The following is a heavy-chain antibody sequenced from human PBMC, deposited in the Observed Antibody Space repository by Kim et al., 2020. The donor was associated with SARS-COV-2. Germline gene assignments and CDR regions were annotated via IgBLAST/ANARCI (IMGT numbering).Heavy chain of an antibody. CDR1: GFTFSNYN. CDR2: ISSSSRYI. CDR3: ARERLDVGGGYDPLDY. J-gene: IGHJ4*02. D-gene: IGHD5-12*01. V-gene: IGHV3-21*01. Sequence: GGSLRLSCAASGFTFSNYNMNWVRQAPGKGLEWVSYISSSSRYIYYADSVKGRFTISRDNAKNSLYLQMNSLRGEDTAVYYCARERLDVGGGYDPLDYWGQGTLVTVSS.